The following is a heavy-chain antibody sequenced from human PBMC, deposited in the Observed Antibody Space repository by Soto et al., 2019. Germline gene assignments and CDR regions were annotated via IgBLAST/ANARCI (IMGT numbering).Heavy chain of an antibody. J-gene: IGHJ6*02. V-gene: IGHV3-23*01. D-gene: IGHD2-2*01. CDR3: AKPQDIVVLPPWNV. CDR2: ISGSGGST. Sequence: GGSLRLSCAASGFTFSSYAMSWVRQAPGKGLEWVSAISGSGGSTYYADSVKGRFTISRDNSKNTLYLQMNSLRAEDTAVYYCAKPQDIVVLPPWNVWGQGTTVTVSS. CDR1: GFTFSSYA.